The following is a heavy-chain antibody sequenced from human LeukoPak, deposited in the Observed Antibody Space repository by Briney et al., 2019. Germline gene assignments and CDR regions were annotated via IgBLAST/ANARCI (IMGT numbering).Heavy chain of an antibody. CDR3: ARLSDTPGPEDRHIDI. CDR1: GYTFTGYY. J-gene: IGHJ3*02. Sequence: ASVKVSCKASGYTFTGYYLHWVRQAPGQGLEWMGWINPISGGTNYAQKFQGRVTLTRDTYINTAYMEMSGLRSDDTAMFYCARLSDTPGPEDRHIDIWGQGTLVTVSS. D-gene: IGHD3-16*02. CDR2: INPISGGT. V-gene: IGHV1-2*02.